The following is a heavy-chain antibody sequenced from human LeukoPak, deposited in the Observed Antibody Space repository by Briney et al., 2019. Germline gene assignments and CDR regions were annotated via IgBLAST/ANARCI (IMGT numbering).Heavy chain of an antibody. CDR2: ISGSGGST. D-gene: IGHD3-22*01. CDR3: AKEGDYYDSSGGGS. Sequence: PGGSLRLTCAASGFTFSSYAMSWVRQAPGKGLEWVSAISGSGGSTYYADSVKGRFTISRDNSKNTLYLQMNSLRAEDTAVYYCAKEGDYYDSSGGGSWGQGTLVTVSS. CDR1: GFTFSSYA. J-gene: IGHJ4*02. V-gene: IGHV3-23*01.